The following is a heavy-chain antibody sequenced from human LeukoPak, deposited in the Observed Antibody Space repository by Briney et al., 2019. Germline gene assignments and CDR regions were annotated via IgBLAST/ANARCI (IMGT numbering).Heavy chain of an antibody. D-gene: IGHD6-13*01. CDR1: GFTFDDYG. CDR2: INWNGGST. CDR3: ARGIGSSYRGYFDY. J-gene: IGHJ4*02. Sequence: SGGSLRLSCAAFGFTFDDYGMSWVRQPPGKGLEWVSGINWNGGSTGYADSVKGRFTISRDNAKNSLYLQMNSLRAEDTALYYCARGIGSSYRGYFDYWGQGTLVTVSS. V-gene: IGHV3-20*04.